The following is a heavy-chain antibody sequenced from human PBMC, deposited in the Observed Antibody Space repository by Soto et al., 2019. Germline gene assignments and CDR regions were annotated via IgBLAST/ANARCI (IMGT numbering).Heavy chain of an antibody. CDR3: ARVGPMTIFSLGRWFDP. V-gene: IGHV1-18*04. D-gene: IGHD3-9*01. CDR1: GYTFTSYG. CDR2: ISAYNGNT. J-gene: IGHJ5*02. Sequence: ASVKVSCKASGYTFTSYGISWVRQAPGQGLEWMGWISAYNGNTNYEQKLQGRVTMTTDTSTSTAYMELRSLRSDDTAVYYCARVGPMTIFSLGRWFDPWGQGTLVTVSS.